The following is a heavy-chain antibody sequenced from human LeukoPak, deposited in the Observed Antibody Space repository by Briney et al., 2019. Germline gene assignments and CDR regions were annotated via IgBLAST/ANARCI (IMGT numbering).Heavy chain of an antibody. CDR3: AGGEIYFDY. D-gene: IGHD3-16*01. Sequence: SETLSLTCTVSGYSISSGYYWGWIRQPPGKGLEWTGSIDHSGSTYYNPSLKSRVTISVDTSKNQFSLKLSSVTAADTAVYYCAGGEIYFDYWGQGTLVTVSS. V-gene: IGHV4-38-2*02. CDR2: IDHSGST. CDR1: GYSISSGYY. J-gene: IGHJ4*02.